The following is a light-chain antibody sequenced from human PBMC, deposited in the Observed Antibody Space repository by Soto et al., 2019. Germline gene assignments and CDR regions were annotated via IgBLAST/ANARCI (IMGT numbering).Light chain of an antibody. CDR3: PKYSSVPV. Sequence: DIQMTQSPTSLSASVGDRVTITCRASQDIRNFVAWYQQKPGKAPKLLIYAASTLQSGVPSRFSGSGSGTYFTLTINSLQPEDVATYSCPKYSSVPVFGPGTKVEIK. V-gene: IGKV1-27*01. J-gene: IGKJ3*01. CDR2: AAS. CDR1: QDIRNF.